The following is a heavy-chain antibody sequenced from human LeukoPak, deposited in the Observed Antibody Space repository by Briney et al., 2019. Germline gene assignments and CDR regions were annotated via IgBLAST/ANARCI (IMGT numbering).Heavy chain of an antibody. CDR1: GGSISSYY. Sequence: SETLSLTCTVSGGSISSYYWSWIRQPPGKGLEWIGYIYYSGSTNYNPSLKSRVTISVDTSKNQFSLKLSSVTAADTALYYCAAHPPLNTVDFWGQGTLFTVSP. D-gene: IGHD2-8*02. CDR2: IYYSGST. V-gene: IGHV4-59*01. CDR3: AAHPPLNTVDF. J-gene: IGHJ4*02.